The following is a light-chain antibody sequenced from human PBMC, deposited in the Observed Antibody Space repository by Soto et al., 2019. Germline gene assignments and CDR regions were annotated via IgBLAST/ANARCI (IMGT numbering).Light chain of an antibody. CDR3: IQDINYPWT. J-gene: IGKJ1*01. V-gene: IGKV3-11*01. CDR2: NAY. CDR1: QSVSTF. Sequence: EIVLTQSPATLSLSPGERAILSCRASQSVSTFLAWFQQKPGQPPRLXIYNAYNRTTGIQDRFSGSGSGTDFTLAISSLQPEDSATYYCIQDINYPWTFGQGTKVDI.